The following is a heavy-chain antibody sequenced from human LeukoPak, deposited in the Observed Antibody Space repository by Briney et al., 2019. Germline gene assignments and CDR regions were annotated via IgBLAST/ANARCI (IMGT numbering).Heavy chain of an antibody. CDR1: GFSIGGYS. Sequence: GGSLRLSCTASGFSIGGYSMDWVRQAPGKGLEWVGFIRSEAHGGTTQYAASVKGRFTISRDDSKSIAYLQMNSLKTEDTAVYYCTSQLQLLTFFDYWGQGTLVTVSS. CDR2: IRSEAHGGTT. D-gene: IGHD6-13*01. V-gene: IGHV3-49*04. J-gene: IGHJ4*02. CDR3: TSQLQLLTFFDY.